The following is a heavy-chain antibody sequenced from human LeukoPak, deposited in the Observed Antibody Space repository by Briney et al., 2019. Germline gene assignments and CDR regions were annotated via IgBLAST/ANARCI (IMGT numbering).Heavy chain of an antibody. V-gene: IGHV3-30*01. CDR1: CLTFSTYS. Sequence: GAPRLSCSTPCLTFSTYSMPWVRQAPGKGARWGAVISYDGSNKYCVDSVKGRFTISRDNSKNTLYLQMNSLRAEDTAVFYCARSPYYDSSGYYDCWGQGTLVTVSS. J-gene: IGHJ4*02. CDR2: ISYDGSNK. D-gene: IGHD3-22*01. CDR3: ARSPYYDSSGYYDC.